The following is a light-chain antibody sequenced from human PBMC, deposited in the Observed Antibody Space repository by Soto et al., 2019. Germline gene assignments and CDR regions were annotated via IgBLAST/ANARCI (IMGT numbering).Light chain of an antibody. V-gene: IGKV3D-20*02. CDR3: QQRSNWPPIT. CDR2: GTS. CDR1: QSISVS. J-gene: IGKJ5*01. Sequence: TQSPSTLSASVGGTVNISCRASQSISVSLAWYQQKPGQAPRLLIYGTSSRATGIPDRFSGSGSGTDFTLTISRLEPEDFAVYFCQQRSNWPPITFGQGTRLEIK.